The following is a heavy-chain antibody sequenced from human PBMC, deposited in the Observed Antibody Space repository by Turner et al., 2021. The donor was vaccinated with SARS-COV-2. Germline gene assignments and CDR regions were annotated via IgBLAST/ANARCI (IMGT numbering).Heavy chain of an antibody. CDR2: IYKSGST. D-gene: IGHD3-22*01. V-gene: IGHV4-39*01. CDR3: ARPTSLRYDSSGYNGFDP. CDR1: GGAISSSSYY. Sequence: QLQLQESGPGLVKPSETLSLTCTVSGGAISSSSYYWGWIRQPPGKGLEWMGSIYKSGSTYYNPSLKGRVTISVDTSKIQFSLKLSSVTAADTAVYYCARPTSLRYDSSGYNGFDPWGQGTLVTVSS. J-gene: IGHJ5*02.